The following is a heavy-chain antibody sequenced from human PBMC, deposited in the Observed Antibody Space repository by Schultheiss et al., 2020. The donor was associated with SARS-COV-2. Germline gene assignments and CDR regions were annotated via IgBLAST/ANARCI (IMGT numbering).Heavy chain of an antibody. J-gene: IGHJ2*01. CDR3: ARTLGDGHWYFDL. D-gene: IGHD3-10*01. Sequence: SETLSLTCTVSGGSISSYYWSWIRQPPGKGLEWIGYIYYSGSTYYNPSLKSRVTISVDTSKNQFSLKLSSVTAADTAVYYCARTLGDGHWYFDLWGRGTLVTVSS. CDR1: GGSISSYY. CDR2: IYYSGST. V-gene: IGHV4-59*08.